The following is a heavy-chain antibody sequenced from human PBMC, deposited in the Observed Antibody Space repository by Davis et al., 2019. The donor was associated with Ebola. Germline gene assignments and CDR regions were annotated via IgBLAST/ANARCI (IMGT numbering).Heavy chain of an antibody. Sequence: MPSETLSLTCAVSGDSISSGTYSWNWIRQSPGKGLEWIGYVYYVRSTNYNPSLKSRVTISVDTSKNQFSLKLNSVTAADTAVYYCARSHSDWLLPFDYWGQGTLATVSS. D-gene: IGHD3-9*01. CDR1: GDSISSGTYS. J-gene: IGHJ4*02. CDR2: VYYVRST. CDR3: ARSHSDWLLPFDY. V-gene: IGHV4-30-4*07.